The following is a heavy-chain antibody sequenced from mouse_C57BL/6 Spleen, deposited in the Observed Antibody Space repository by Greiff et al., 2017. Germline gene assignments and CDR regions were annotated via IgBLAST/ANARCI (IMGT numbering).Heavy chain of an antibody. CDR1: GFSLTSYG. Sequence: QVQLQQSGPGLVQPSQSLSITCTVSGFSLTSYGVHWVRQSPGKGLEWLGVIWSGGSTDYNAAFISRLSISKDNSKSQVFFKMNSLQADDTAIYYCARNHLTEFAYWGQGTLVTVSA. D-gene: IGHD1-1*01. CDR2: IWSGGST. J-gene: IGHJ3*01. V-gene: IGHV2-2*01. CDR3: ARNHLTEFAY.